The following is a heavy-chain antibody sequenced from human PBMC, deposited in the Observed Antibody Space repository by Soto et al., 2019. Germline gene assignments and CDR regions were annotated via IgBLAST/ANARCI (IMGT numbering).Heavy chain of an antibody. CDR1: GGTFSSYA. V-gene: IGHV1-69*12. CDR2: IIPIFGTA. D-gene: IGHD2-21*02. Sequence: QVQLVQSGAEVKKPGSSVKVSCKASGGTFSSYAISWVRQAPGQGLEWMGGIIPIFGTANYAQKFQGRVTITADESTSTAYMELSSLRSEDTAVYYCASRKREVTSYYYYGMDVWGQGTPVPVSS. J-gene: IGHJ6*02. CDR3: ASRKREVTSYYYYGMDV.